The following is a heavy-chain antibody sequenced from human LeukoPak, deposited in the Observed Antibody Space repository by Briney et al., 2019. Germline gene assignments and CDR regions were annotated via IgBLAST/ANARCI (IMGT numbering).Heavy chain of an antibody. J-gene: IGHJ4*02. CDR2: INHSGST. CDR1: GGSFSGYY. V-gene: IGHV4-34*01. Sequence: SSETLSLTCAVYGGSFSGYYWSWIRQPPGKGLEWIGEINHSGSTNYNPSLKSRVTISVDTSKNQFSLKLSSVTAADTAVYYCARANVLLWFGESQTFDYWGQGTLVTVSS. D-gene: IGHD3-10*01. CDR3: ARANVLLWFGESQTFDY.